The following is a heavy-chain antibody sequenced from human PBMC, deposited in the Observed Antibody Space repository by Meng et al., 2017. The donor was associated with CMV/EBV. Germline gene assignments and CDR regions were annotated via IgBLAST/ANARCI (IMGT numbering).Heavy chain of an antibody. Sequence: ASVKVSCKTSGYTFSNFGIAWVRQAPGQGLEWMGWISTYNDDINHGQKFRGRLTMTTDTSTCTAYMELRSLISADTAAYYCARHRCGTCPGGWWFDPWGQGTLVTVSS. CDR1: GYTFSNFG. D-gene: IGHD2-8*02. CDR2: ISTYNDDI. CDR3: ARHRCGTCPGGWWFDP. J-gene: IGHJ5*02. V-gene: IGHV1-18*01.